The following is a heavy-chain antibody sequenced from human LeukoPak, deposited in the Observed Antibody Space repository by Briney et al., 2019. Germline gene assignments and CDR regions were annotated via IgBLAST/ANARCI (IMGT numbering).Heavy chain of an antibody. Sequence: GGSLRLSCAASGFTFSSYWMNWVRQAPGKGLVWVSRIASDGSSTTYADSVKGRFSISRDNAKNTLYLQMNSLRAEDAAVYYCAKDLVHYDFWSGYYGSIDYWGQGTQVTVSS. CDR3: AKDLVHYDFWSGYYGSIDY. D-gene: IGHD3-3*01. CDR1: GFTFSSYW. J-gene: IGHJ4*02. CDR2: IASDGSST. V-gene: IGHV3-74*01.